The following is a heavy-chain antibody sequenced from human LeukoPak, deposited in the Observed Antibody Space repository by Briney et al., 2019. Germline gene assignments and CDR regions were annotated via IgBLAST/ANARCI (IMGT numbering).Heavy chain of an antibody. CDR3: AKPPINNWNYEGTEDY. CDR2: IRYDGSNK. D-gene: IGHD1-7*01. V-gene: IGHV3-30*02. Sequence: PGGSLRLSCAASGFTFSSYGMHWVRQAPGKGLEWVAFIRYDGSNKYYADSVKGRFTISRDNSKNTLYLQMNSLRAEDTAVYYCAKPPINNWNYEGTEDYWGQGTLVTVSS. CDR1: GFTFSSYG. J-gene: IGHJ4*02.